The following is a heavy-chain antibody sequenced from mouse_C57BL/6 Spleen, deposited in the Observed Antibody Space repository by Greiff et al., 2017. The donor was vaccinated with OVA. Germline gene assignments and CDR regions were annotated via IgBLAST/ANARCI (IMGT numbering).Heavy chain of an antibody. CDR2: IYPRDGST. V-gene: IGHV1-85*01. CDR3: ARSLYYYGSSYYFDY. J-gene: IGHJ2*01. CDR1: GYTFTSYD. D-gene: IGHD1-1*01. Sequence: QVQLQQSGPELVKPGASVKLSCKASGYTFTSYDINWVKQRPGQGLEWIGWIYPRDGSTKYNEKFKGKATLTVDTSSSTAYMDLHSLTSEDSAVYFCARSLYYYGSSYYFDYWGQGTTLTVSS.